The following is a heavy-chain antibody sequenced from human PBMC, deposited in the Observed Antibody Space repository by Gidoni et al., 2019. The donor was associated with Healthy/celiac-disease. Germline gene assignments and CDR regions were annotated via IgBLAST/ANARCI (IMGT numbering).Heavy chain of an antibody. Sequence: QVQLVESGGGVVQPARSLRLACAASAFTSSSNGMHWVRQAPGKGLEWVAVIWYDGSNKYYADSVKGRFTISRDNSKNTLYLQMNSLRAEDTAVYYCARGQITGYSSGWFFDYWGQGTLVTVSS. J-gene: IGHJ4*02. CDR3: ARGQITGYSSGWFFDY. D-gene: IGHD6-19*01. V-gene: IGHV3-33*01. CDR2: IWYDGSNK. CDR1: AFTSSSNG.